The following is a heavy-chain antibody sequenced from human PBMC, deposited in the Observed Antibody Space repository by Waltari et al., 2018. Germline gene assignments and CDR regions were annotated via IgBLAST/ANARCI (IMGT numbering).Heavy chain of an antibody. J-gene: IGHJ6*02. CDR2: ISNSGST. CDR3: HRSESYGMDV. V-gene: IGHV4-59*01. CDR1: VGALISDF. Sequence: QVQLQESGPGLVKPSETLSLTCRVPVGALISDFWSWIRQSPGEGLEWIGYISNSGSTHYNPSLESRVTISVDTSRTRFSLRLSSVTAADTAVYYCHRSESYGMDVWGPGTTVTVSS.